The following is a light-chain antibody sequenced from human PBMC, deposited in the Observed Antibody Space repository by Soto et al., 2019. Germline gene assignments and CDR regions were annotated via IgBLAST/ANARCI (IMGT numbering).Light chain of an antibody. CDR2: DAS. CDR3: QQYNDWPRT. Sequence: EIVMTQSPATLSVSPVEGATVSCRASQSVSSHLAWYQHKPGQAPRLLFYDASTRATGIPARFSGSGSGTEFTLTISSLQSEDFAVYFCQQYNDWPRTFGQGTKVDIK. V-gene: IGKV3-15*01. CDR1: QSVSSH. J-gene: IGKJ1*01.